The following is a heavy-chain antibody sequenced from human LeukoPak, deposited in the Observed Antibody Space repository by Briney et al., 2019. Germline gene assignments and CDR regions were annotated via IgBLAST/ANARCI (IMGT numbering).Heavy chain of an antibody. CDR1: GYTFTSYD. D-gene: IGHD3-3*01. CDR2: MSPNSGNT. V-gene: IGHV1-8*01. CDR3: ARRAYDFWSGSQIYGMDV. Sequence: ASVKVSCKASGYTFTSYDINWVRQATGQGLEWMGWMSPNSGNTGYAQKFQGRVTMTRNTSISTAYMELSSLRSEGTAVYYCARRAYDFWSGSQIYGMDVWGQGTTVTASS. J-gene: IGHJ6*02.